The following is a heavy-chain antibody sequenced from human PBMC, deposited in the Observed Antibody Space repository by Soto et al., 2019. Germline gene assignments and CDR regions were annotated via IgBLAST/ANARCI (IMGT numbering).Heavy chain of an antibody. D-gene: IGHD4-17*01. CDR1: DGSISGYY. Sequence: PSETLSLTCTISDGSISGYYWTWIRQSPGKGLEYIGYFYNVNTNYNPSLNSRVTISVDTSKNQFSLKLTSVTAADTAVYHCGRIPSHGDHDYWGQGTLVTVSS. V-gene: IGHV4-59*08. J-gene: IGHJ4*02. CDR2: FYNVNT. CDR3: GRIPSHGDHDY.